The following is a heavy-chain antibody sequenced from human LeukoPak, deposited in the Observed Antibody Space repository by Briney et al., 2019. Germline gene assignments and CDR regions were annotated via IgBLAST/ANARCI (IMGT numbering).Heavy chain of an antibody. CDR2: ISGSGGST. CDR3: ARDPRDPYYDILTGPGGAFDI. Sequence: GGSLRLSCAASGFTFSSYAMSWVRQAPGKGLEWVSAISGSGGSTYYADSVKGRFTISRDNSKNTLYLQMNSLRAEDTAVYYCARDPRDPYYDILTGPGGAFDIWGQGTMVTVSS. D-gene: IGHD3-9*01. V-gene: IGHV3-23*01. J-gene: IGHJ3*02. CDR1: GFTFSSYA.